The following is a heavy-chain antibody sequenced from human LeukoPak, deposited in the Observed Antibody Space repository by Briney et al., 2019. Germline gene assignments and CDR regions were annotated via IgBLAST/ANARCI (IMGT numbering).Heavy chain of an antibody. D-gene: IGHD6-13*01. Sequence: GGSLRLSCAASGFTFRNSWMHWVRQGPGKGLVWVSRVNPDGSATTYADSVKGRFTISRDNAKNTLYLQMNSLRAEDTAIYYCSKGQGEGSSWQALDSWGQGTLVTVSS. CDR2: VNPDGSAT. J-gene: IGHJ4*02. CDR1: GFTFRNSW. CDR3: SKGQGEGSSWQALDS. V-gene: IGHV3-74*01.